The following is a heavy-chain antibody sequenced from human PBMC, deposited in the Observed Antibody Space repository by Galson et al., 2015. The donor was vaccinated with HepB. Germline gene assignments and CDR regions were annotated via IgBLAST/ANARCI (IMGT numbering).Heavy chain of an antibody. V-gene: IGHV4-61*02. Sequence: TLSLTCTVSGGSISSGSYYWSWIRQPAGKGLEWIVCIYTSGSTNYIPSIKSRVTMSVDTSKSQFSLKLSSVTAADTAVYYCAGEYTYCTNGVCSQWFDRSGRGSLVTVS. D-gene: IGHD2-8*01. CDR3: AGEYTYCTNGVCSQWFDR. CDR1: GGSISSGSYY. J-gene: IGHJ5*02. CDR2: IYTSGST.